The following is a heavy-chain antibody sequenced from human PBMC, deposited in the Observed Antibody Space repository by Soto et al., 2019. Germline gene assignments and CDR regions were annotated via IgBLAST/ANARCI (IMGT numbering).Heavy chain of an antibody. D-gene: IGHD5-18*01. J-gene: IGHJ5*02. CDR3: ARSDTAMAGNWFDP. CDR1: GYTFTSYA. Sequence: QVQRVQSGAEVKKPGASVKVSCKASGYTFTSYAMHWVRQAPGQRLEWMGWINAGNGNTKYSQKFQGRVTITRDTSASTAYMELSSLRSEDTAVYYCARSDTAMAGNWFDPWGQGTLVTVCS. V-gene: IGHV1-3*01. CDR2: INAGNGNT.